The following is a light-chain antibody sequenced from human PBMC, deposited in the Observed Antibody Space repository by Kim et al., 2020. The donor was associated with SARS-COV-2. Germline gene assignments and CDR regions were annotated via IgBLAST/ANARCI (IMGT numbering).Light chain of an antibody. Sequence: DIQMTQSPSSLSASVGDRVTITCRASQSISSYLNWYQQKPGKAPKLLIYAASSLQSGVPSRFSGSGSGTDFTLTISSPQPEDFATYYCQQSYSTPFTFGGGTKLEI. J-gene: IGKJ4*01. CDR1: QSISSY. V-gene: IGKV1-39*01. CDR2: AAS. CDR3: QQSYSTPFT.